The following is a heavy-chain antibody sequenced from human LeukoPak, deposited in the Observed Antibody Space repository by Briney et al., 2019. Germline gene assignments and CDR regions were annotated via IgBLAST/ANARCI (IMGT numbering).Heavy chain of an antibody. V-gene: IGHV3-21*01. J-gene: IGHJ4*02. CDR3: ARAWPLMVYAPDY. Sequence: GGSLRLSCAASGFTFSSYAMSWVRQAPGKGLEWVSAISGSSSYIYYADSVKGRFTISRDNAKNSLYLQMNSLRAEDTAVYYCARAWPLMVYAPDYWGQGTLVTVSS. D-gene: IGHD2-8*01. CDR2: ISGSSSYI. CDR1: GFTFSSYA.